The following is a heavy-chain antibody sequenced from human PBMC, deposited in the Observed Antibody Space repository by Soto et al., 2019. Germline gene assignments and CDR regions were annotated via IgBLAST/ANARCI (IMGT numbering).Heavy chain of an antibody. CDR2: INHSGST. CDR1: GGKIRDYC. CDR3: ARALRDFWSGYLKQLPGSWFDP. Sequence: AVYGGKIRDYCWRWIRKHQGKGLEWIGEINHSGSTNYNPSLKSRVAISVDTSKNQFSLKLSSVTAADTAVYYCARALRDFWSGYLKQLPGSWFDPWGQGTLVTVSS. J-gene: IGHJ5*02. V-gene: IGHV4-34*01. D-gene: IGHD3-3*01.